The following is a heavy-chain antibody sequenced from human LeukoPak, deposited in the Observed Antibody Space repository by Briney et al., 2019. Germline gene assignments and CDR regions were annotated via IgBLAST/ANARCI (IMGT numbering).Heavy chain of an antibody. V-gene: IGHV4-34*01. CDR1: GGSFSGYY. CDR3: ARDGGVIHAFDI. CDR2: INHSGST. Sequence: PSETLSLTCAVYGGSFSGYYWSWIRQPPGKGLEWFGEINHSGSTNYNPSLKSRVTISVDTSKNQFSLKLSSVTAADTAAYYCARDGGVIHAFDIWGQGTMVTVSS. D-gene: IGHD3-22*01. J-gene: IGHJ3*02.